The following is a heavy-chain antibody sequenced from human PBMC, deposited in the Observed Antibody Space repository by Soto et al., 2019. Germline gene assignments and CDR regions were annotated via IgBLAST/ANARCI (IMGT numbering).Heavy chain of an antibody. J-gene: IGHJ3*02. CDR2: FIPVFTTA. CDR1: GGSFSTYG. V-gene: IGHV1-69*01. Sequence: QVQLVQSGAEVKKPGSWVKVSCKASGGSFSTYGISWVRQAPGQGLEWMGGFIPVFTTAKYAQKFQGRVSITADESTDTAYMELSSLRSEDTAVYFCARDGVDVSRTTVRHGALDIWGQGTVVTVSS. D-gene: IGHD4-17*01. CDR3: ARDGVDVSRTTVRHGALDI.